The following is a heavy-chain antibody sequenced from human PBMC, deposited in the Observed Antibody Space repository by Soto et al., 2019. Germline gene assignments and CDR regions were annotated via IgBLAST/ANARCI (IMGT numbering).Heavy chain of an antibody. CDR2: IYYSGST. J-gene: IGHJ5*02. CDR1: GGSISSYY. D-gene: IGHD3-22*01. V-gene: IGHV4-59*01. CDR3: RGTYYYDSREKFDP. Sequence: PSETLSLTCTVSGGSISSYYWSWIRQPPGKGLEWIGYIYYSGSTNYNPSLKSRVTISVDTSKNQFSLKLSSVTAADTAVYYCRGTYYYDSREKFDPGGGEPRVTVP.